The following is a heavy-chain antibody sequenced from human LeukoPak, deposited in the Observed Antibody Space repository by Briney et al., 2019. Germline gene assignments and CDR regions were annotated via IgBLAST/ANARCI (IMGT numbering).Heavy chain of an antibody. CDR3: ARGHDYGDYYPGC. CDR2: IYYSGST. D-gene: IGHD4-17*01. Sequence: SETLSLTCTVSGGSISSYYWSWIRQPPGKGLEWIGYIYYSGSTNYNPSLKSRVTISVDTSKNQFSLKLSSVTAADTAVYYCARGHDYGDYYPGCWGQGTLVTVSS. CDR1: GGSISSYY. J-gene: IGHJ4*02. V-gene: IGHV4-59*01.